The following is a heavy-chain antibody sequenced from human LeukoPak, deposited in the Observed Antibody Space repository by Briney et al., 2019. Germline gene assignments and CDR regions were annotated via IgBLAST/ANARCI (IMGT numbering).Heavy chain of an antibody. CDR2: ITPSGGTR. CDR1: RYTFTHSY. J-gene: IGHJ4*02. CDR3: ARVKVGARDKYFDY. D-gene: IGHD1-26*01. V-gene: IGHV1-46*01. Sequence: ALLKVCCKPSRYTFTHSYIHCVRQAPGQGLEWMGMITPSGGTRSYAPKFQGRVTMTRDTATSTVYMDLSSLRSEDTAVYYCARVKVGARDKYFDYWGQGTQATVSS.